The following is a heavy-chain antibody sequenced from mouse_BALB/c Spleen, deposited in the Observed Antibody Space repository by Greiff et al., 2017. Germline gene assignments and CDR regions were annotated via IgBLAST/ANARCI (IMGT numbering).Heavy chain of an antibody. CDR3: ARRTNWDEYFDV. V-gene: IGHV1-39*01. Sequence: LVESGPELEKPGASVKISCKASGYSFTGYNMNWVKQSNGKSLEWIGNIDPYYGGTSYNQKFKGKATLTVDKSSSTAYMQLKSLTSEDSAVYYCARRTNWDEYFDVWGAGTTVTVSS. CDR1: GYSFTGYN. J-gene: IGHJ1*01. D-gene: IGHD4-1*01. CDR2: IDPYYGGT.